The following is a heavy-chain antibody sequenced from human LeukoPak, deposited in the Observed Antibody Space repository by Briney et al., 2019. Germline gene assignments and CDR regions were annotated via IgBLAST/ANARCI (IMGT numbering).Heavy chain of an antibody. CDR3: ARLPPADYYDSSTPLDV. CDR2: IYYSGST. CDR1: GGSISSYY. D-gene: IGHD3-22*01. V-gene: IGHV4-59*01. Sequence: SETLSLTCTVSGGSISSYYWSWIRQPPGKGLEWIGYIYYSGSTNYNPSLKSRVTISVDRSKNQFSLKLSSVTAADTAVYYCARLPPADYYDSSTPLDVWGKGTTVTVSS. J-gene: IGHJ6*04.